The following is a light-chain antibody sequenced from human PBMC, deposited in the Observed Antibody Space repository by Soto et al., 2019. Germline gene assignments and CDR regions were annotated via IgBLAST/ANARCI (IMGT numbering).Light chain of an antibody. Sequence: QSVLTQPPSVSGAPGQRVTISCTGSSSNIGAGYDVHWYQQLPGTAPKLLIYDNNNRPSGVPGRFTGSKSGTSASLAITGLQAEDEADYYCQSYDSSMSSWVFGGGTKLTVL. J-gene: IGLJ3*02. CDR1: SSNIGAGYD. CDR2: DNN. CDR3: QSYDSSMSSWV. V-gene: IGLV1-40*01.